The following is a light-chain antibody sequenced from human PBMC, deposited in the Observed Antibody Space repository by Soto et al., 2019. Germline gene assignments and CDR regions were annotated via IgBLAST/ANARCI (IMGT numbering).Light chain of an antibody. V-gene: IGLV2-8*01. CDR3: SSYAGSNIHYA. Sequence: QSVLTQPPSASGSPGQSVTISCTGTSSDIGGYNYVSWYQHHPGKAPKLMIYEVTKRPSGVPDRFSGSKSGNTASLTVSGLQAEDEAEYYCSSYAGSNIHYAFGTGTKLTVL. CDR2: EVT. CDR1: SSDIGGYNY. J-gene: IGLJ1*01.